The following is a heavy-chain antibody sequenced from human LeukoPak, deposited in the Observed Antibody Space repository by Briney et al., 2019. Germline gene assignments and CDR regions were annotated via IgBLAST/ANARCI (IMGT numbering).Heavy chain of an antibody. J-gene: IGHJ4*02. Sequence: GGSLRLSCTASGFIVSINYMSWVRQAPGKGLEWVSVIYSGSSTYYADSVKGRFTISRDNSKNTLYLQMNSLRAEDTAVYYCARARGFATPFDYWGQGTLVTVSS. CDR3: ARARGFATPFDY. D-gene: IGHD1-26*01. CDR2: IYSGSST. CDR1: GFIVSINY. V-gene: IGHV3-66*01.